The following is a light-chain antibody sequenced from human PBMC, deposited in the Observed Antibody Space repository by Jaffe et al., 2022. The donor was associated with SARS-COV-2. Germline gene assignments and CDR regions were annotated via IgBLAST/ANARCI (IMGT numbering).Light chain of an antibody. V-gene: IGKV1-39*01. Sequence: DIQMTQSPSSLSASVGDRVTVTCRASQTINTYLNWYQHKPGRAPKLLIYAASNLHSGVPSRFSGSGSGTDFTLTISSLQPEDFATYYCQQSYSSPPTFGQGTKVDIK. CDR1: QTINTY. J-gene: IGKJ1*01. CDR2: AAS. CDR3: QQSYSSPPT.